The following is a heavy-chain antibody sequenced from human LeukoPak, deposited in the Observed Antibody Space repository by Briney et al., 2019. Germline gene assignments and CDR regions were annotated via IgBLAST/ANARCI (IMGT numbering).Heavy chain of an antibody. CDR3: ARGVRTDTMVRGVIGGWTVNWFDP. CDR1: GYTFTGYY. CDR2: INPNSGGT. J-gene: IGHJ5*02. V-gene: IGHV1-2*02. Sequence: TSVKVSCKASGYTFTGYYMHWVRQAPGQGLEWMGWINPNSGGTNYAQKFQGRVTMTRDTSISTAYMELSRLRSDDTAVYYCARGVRTDTMVRGVIGGWTVNWFDPWGQGTLVTVSS. D-gene: IGHD3-10*01.